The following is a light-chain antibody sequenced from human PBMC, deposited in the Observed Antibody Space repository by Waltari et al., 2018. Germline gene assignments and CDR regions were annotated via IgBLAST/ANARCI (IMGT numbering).Light chain of an antibody. CDR3: QQYKTFPPWT. Sequence: DIQMTQSPSTLSASVGDRVTIPCRASQSISSWLAWYQQKPGNAPKLLIYKAYSLESGVPSRFSGSGSGTEFTLTISSLQPDDFATYYCQQYKTFPPWTFGQGTKVEIK. CDR2: KAY. V-gene: IGKV1-5*03. J-gene: IGKJ1*01. CDR1: QSISSW.